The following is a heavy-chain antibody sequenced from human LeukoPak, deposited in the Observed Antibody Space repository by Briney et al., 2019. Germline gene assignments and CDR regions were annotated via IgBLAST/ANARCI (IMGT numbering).Heavy chain of an antibody. CDR3: AKEQIGSGSYPTFDY. J-gene: IGHJ4*02. V-gene: IGHV3-7*01. CDR1: GFTSSSHW. Sequence: GGSLRLSCAASGFTSSSHWMGWVRQAPGKGLEWVANINPDGSEENYVDSVKGRFTISRDNGKNSMYLQMSSLRAEDTAVYYCAKEQIGSGSYPTFDYWGQGTLVTVSS. CDR2: INPDGSEE. D-gene: IGHD3-10*01.